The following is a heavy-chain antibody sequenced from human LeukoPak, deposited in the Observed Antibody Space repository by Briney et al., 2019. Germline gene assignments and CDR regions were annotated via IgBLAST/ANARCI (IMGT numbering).Heavy chain of an antibody. CDR3: ARRAGAYSHPYDY. D-gene: IGHD4/OR15-4a*01. V-gene: IGHV3-30*03. J-gene: IGHJ4*02. Sequence: PGGSLRLSCAASGFTFSSYGIHWVRQSPGKGLEWVAVISYDGSSKYYADSVKGRFTISRDNSKNTLYLQMNSLRAEDTAVYYCARRAGAYSHPYDYWGQGTLVTVSS. CDR2: ISYDGSSK. CDR1: GFTFSSYG.